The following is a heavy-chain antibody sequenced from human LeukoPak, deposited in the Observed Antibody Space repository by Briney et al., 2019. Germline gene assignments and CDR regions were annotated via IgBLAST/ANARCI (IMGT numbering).Heavy chain of an antibody. CDR3: AAVGSNPPAYYYYYYGMDI. J-gene: IGHJ6*02. D-gene: IGHD4-11*01. CDR2: IVVDSGNT. CDR1: GFTFTSSA. V-gene: IGHV1-58*01. Sequence: SVKVSCKASGFTFTSSAVQWVRQARGQRLEWIGWIVVDSGNTNYAQKFQERVTITRDMSTSTAYMELSSLRSEDTAVYYCAAVGSNPPAYYYYYYGMDIWGQGTTVTVSS.